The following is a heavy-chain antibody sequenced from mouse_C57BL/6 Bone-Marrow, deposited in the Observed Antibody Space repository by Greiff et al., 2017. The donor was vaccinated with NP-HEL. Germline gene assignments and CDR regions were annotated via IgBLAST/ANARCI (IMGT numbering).Heavy chain of an antibody. Sequence: QVTLKESGPGILQPSQTLSLTCSFSGFSLRTFGMGVGWIRQPSGKGLEWLAHIWWDDDKYYNPALKSRLTLYTDTSKYQVFLKIANVDTADTATHYSSRIKGGDSSGYFAYCGQGTTHTVSS. CDR2: IWWDDDK. J-gene: IGHJ2*01. D-gene: IGHD3-2*02. V-gene: IGHV8-8*01. CDR1: GFSLRTFGMG. CDR3: SRIKGGDSSGYFAY.